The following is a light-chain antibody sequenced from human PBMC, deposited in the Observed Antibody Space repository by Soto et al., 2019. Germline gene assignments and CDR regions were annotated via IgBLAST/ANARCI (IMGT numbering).Light chain of an antibody. CDR1: SGHNSYA. Sequence: QAVLTQSPSASASLGASVKLTCILSSGHNSYAIAWHQQQPEKGPRYVMKINNDGSHIKGDGIPDRFSGSSSGAERYLTISSLQSEDEADYYCQTWGTGPWVFGGGTKLTVL. V-gene: IGLV4-69*02. J-gene: IGLJ3*02. CDR3: QTWGTGPWV. CDR2: INNDGSH.